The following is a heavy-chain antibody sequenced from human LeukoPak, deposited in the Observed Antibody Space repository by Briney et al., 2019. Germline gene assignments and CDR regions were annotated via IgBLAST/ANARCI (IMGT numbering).Heavy chain of an antibody. CDR1: GGTFSSYA. V-gene: IGHV1-69*05. CDR2: IIPIFGTA. Sequence: SVKVSCKASGGTFSSYAISWVRQAPGQGLEWMGGIIPIFGTANYAQKFQGRVTITTDDSTSTAYMELSSMRSEDTAVYYCARDPRGSYHYFDYWGQGTLVTVSS. J-gene: IGHJ4*02. D-gene: IGHD5-24*01. CDR3: ARDPRGSYHYFDY.